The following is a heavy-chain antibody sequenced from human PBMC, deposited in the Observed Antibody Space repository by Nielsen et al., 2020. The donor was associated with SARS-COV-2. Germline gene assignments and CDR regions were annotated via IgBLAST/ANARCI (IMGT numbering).Heavy chain of an antibody. CDR1: GYTFTSYY. CDR2: ISAYNGNT. CDR3: ARGGLRYFDWYPHL. D-gene: IGHD3-9*01. V-gene: IGHV1-18*04. Sequence: ASVKVSCKASGYTFTSYYMHWVRQAPGQGLEWMGWISAYNGNTNYAQKLQGRVTMTTDTSTSTAYMELRSLRSDDTAVYYCARGGLRYFDWYPHLWGQGTLVTVSS. J-gene: IGHJ4*02.